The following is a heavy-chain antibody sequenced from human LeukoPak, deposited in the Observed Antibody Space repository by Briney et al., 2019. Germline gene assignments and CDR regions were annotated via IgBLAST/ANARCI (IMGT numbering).Heavy chain of an antibody. CDR3: ARDRDVRHYYFDY. D-gene: IGHD3-16*01. CDR1: GFTFSDYY. J-gene: IGHJ4*02. Sequence: GGSLSLSCAASGFTFSDYYMSWIRQAPGKGLEWVSYISSSGSTIYYADSVKGRFTISRDNAKNSLYLQMNSLRAEDTAVYYCARDRDVRHYYFDYWGQGTLVTVSS. CDR2: ISSSGSTI. V-gene: IGHV3-11*04.